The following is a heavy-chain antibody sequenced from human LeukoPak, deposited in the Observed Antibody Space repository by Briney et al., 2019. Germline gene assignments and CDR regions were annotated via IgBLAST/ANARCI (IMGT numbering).Heavy chain of an antibody. CDR1: GYSFSSFG. V-gene: IGHV1-18*04. CDR2: ISAYDGST. J-gene: IGHJ5*02. CDR3: ARTCPMMYCSSSFFDP. D-gene: IGHD2-2*01. Sequence: ASLKLSCKTSGYSFSSFGVTWVRQAPGQGLEWVGWISAYDGSTNYAPKFQGKVTMTTDTSTNTAYMELRSLRSDDTAIYYCARTCPMMYCSSSFFDPWGQGTLVTVSS.